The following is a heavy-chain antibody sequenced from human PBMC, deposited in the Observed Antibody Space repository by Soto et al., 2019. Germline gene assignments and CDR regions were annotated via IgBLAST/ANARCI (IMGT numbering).Heavy chain of an antibody. D-gene: IGHD3-22*01. J-gene: IGHJ4*02. CDR2: IYYSGST. Sequence: PSETLPLTCTVSGGSISSYYWSWIRQPPGKGLEWIGYIYYSGSTNYNPSLKSRVTISVDTSKNQFSLKLSSVTAADTAVYYCARGGQFYDSSGYWTLVYWGQGTLVTVSS. CDR1: GGSISSYY. V-gene: IGHV4-59*01. CDR3: ARGGQFYDSSGYWTLVY.